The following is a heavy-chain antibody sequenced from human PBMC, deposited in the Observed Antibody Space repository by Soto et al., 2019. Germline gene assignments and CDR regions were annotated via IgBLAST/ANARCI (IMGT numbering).Heavy chain of an antibody. V-gene: IGHV3-48*01. D-gene: IGHD3-22*01. CDR2: ISSTSNTI. CDR3: AKEGRQYYYDSSGYYPGMNAFDI. Sequence: PGGSLRLSCAASGFTFSTYSMSWVRQAPGKGLEWVSYISSTSNTIYYADSVKGRFTISRDNAKNSLYLHMNSLSAEDTAVYYCAKEGRQYYYDSSGYYPGMNAFDIWGQGTMVTVSS. J-gene: IGHJ3*02. CDR1: GFTFSTYS.